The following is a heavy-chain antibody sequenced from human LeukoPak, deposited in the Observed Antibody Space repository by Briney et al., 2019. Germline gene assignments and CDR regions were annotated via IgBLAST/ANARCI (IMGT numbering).Heavy chain of an antibody. J-gene: IGHJ4*02. CDR2: INPSSGYT. V-gene: IGHV1-46*01. CDR3: ARDRNSGSYCSDY. CDR1: GYTFTSYY. D-gene: IGHD1-26*01. Sequence: ASVEVSCKASGYTFTSYYIHWVRQAPGQGPEWVGIINPSSGYTTYAQKFQGRVTMTRDTSTSTVYMELSSLRSEDTAVYYCARDRNSGSYCSDYWGQGTLVTVSS.